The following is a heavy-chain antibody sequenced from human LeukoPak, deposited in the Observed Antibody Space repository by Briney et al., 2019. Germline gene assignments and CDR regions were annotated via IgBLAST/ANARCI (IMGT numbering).Heavy chain of an antibody. J-gene: IGHJ4*02. D-gene: IGHD1-20*01. V-gene: IGHV3-21*05. CDR3: ARDYNWAFDY. CDR1: GFMFSWYS. CDR2: ITDSGSDA. Sequence: PGGSLRLSCAASGFMFSWYSMNWVRQAPGKGLEWISYITDSGSDAYYADSVKGRLTISRDNAKNTLYLHLNNLGTEDTAVYYCARDYNWAFDYWGQGTLVTVSS.